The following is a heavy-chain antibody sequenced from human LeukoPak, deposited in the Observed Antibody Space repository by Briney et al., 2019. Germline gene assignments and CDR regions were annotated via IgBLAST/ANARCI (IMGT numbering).Heavy chain of an antibody. J-gene: IGHJ6*03. CDR2: IHYSGST. Sequence: PSETLSLTCTVSGGSITNYYWSWIRQPPGKGLEWIGYIHYSGSTKYKSSLKSRVTISVDTSKNQFSLKLSSVTAADTAVYYCARSSEGRYYYDSSGFSYYYYYMDVWGKGTTVTISS. D-gene: IGHD3-22*01. CDR1: GGSITNYY. V-gene: IGHV4-59*01. CDR3: ARSSEGRYYYDSSGFSYYYYYMDV.